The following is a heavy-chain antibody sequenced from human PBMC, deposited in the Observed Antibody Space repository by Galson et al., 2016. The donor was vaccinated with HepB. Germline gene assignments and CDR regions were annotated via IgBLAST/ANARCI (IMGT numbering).Heavy chain of an antibody. V-gene: IGHV5-10-1*01. D-gene: IGHD3-3*01. CDR2: IVPSDSYT. CDR1: GYSFTSYW. Sequence: QSGAEVKKPGESLRISCKGSGYSFTSYWITWVRQMPGKGLEWMGKIVPSDSYTNYSPSFQGHVTISADKSISTAYLQWSSLKASDTAMYYCARHSRIRLLEWALEGWGQGTLVTVSS. J-gene: IGHJ4*02. CDR3: ARHSRIRLLEWALEG.